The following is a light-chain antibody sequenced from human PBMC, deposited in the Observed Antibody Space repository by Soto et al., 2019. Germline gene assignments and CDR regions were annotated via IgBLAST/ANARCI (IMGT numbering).Light chain of an antibody. CDR1: ISDVGGYNY. Sequence: QSVLTQPRSVSGSPGQSVTISCTGTISDVGGYNYVSWYQQHPGKVPKFLIYDVNKRPSGVPDRFSGSKSGNTASLIISGLQAEDEADYYCCSYAGSYNPYVIGNGTKVTV. V-gene: IGLV2-11*01. CDR3: CSYAGSYNPYV. J-gene: IGLJ1*01. CDR2: DVN.